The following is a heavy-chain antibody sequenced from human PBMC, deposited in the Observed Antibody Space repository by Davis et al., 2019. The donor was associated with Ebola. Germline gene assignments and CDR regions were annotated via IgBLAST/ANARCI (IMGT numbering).Heavy chain of an antibody. D-gene: IGHD1-20*01. CDR2: ISWNSGSI. Sequence: PGGSLRLSCAASGFTFDDYAMHWVRQAPGKGLEWVSGISWNSGSIGYADSVEGRFTISRDNAKNSLYLQMNSLRAEDTALYYCAKARKYNWNYLVYWGQGTLVTVSS. CDR3: AKARKYNWNYLVY. V-gene: IGHV3-9*01. J-gene: IGHJ4*02. CDR1: GFTFDDYA.